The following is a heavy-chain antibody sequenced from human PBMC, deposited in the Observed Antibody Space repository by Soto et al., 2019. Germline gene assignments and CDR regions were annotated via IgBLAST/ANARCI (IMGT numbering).Heavy chain of an antibody. CDR2: ISYDGSNK. CDR3: ARGPRYCSGGSCLTDY. J-gene: IGHJ4*02. D-gene: IGHD2-15*01. CDR1: GFTFSSYA. V-gene: IGHV3-30-3*01. Sequence: PVGSLRLSCAASGFTFSSYAMHWVRQAPGKGLEWVAVISYDGSNKYYADSVKGRFTISRDNSKNTLYLQMNSLRAEDTAVYYCARGPRYCSGGSCLTDYWGQGTLVTVSS.